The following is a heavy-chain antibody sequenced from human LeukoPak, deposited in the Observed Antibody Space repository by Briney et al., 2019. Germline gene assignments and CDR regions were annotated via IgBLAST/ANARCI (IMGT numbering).Heavy chain of an antibody. V-gene: IGHV4-59*01. D-gene: IGHD4-17*01. CDR1: GGSISSYY. CDR3: ACYGDYDYWFDP. J-gene: IGHJ5*02. Sequence: SETLSLTCTVSGGSISSYYWSWIRQPPGKGLEWIGYIYYSGSTNCNPSLKSRVTISVDTSKNQFSLKLSSVTAADTAVYYCACYGDYDYWFDPWGQGTLVTVSS. CDR2: IYYSGST.